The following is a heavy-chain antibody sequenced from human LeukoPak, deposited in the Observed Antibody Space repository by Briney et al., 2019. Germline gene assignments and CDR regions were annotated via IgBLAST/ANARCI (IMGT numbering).Heavy chain of an antibody. D-gene: IGHD3-22*01. CDR1: GFTFSSHA. CDR3: AKLRYYDSSGFGY. J-gene: IGHJ4*02. V-gene: IGHV3-23*01. CDR2: ISGSGGT. Sequence: GGSLRLSCAASGFTFSSHAMSWVRQAPGKGLEWVSAISGSGGTYYADSVKGRFTISRDISKNTVYLQMNSLRAEDTAVYYCAKLRYYDSSGFGYWGQGTLVTVSS.